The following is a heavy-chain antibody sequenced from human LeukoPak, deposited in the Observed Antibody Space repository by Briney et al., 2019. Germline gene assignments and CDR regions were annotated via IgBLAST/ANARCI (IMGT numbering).Heavy chain of an antibody. J-gene: IGHJ4*02. CDR1: GGSISSYY. Sequence: SETLSLTCTVSGGSISSYYVSWIRQPPGKGLEWIGYISYTGSTDYNPSLKSRVTISVDTSKNQFSLKLSSATAADTAVYYCARSTIFGVVFDYWGQGTLVTVSS. V-gene: IGHV4-59*01. CDR3: ARSTIFGVVFDY. CDR2: ISYTGST. D-gene: IGHD3-3*01.